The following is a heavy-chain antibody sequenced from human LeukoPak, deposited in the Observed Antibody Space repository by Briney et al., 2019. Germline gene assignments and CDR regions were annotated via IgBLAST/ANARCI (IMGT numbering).Heavy chain of an antibody. CDR1: GYSFTSYD. V-gene: IGHV1-8*03. D-gene: IGHD1-26*01. CDR3: ARGFGGSYDSWFDP. J-gene: IGHJ5*02. CDR2: MNPNSGNT. Sequence: ASVKVSCKASGYSFTSYDINWVRQATGQGLEWMGWMNPNSGNTGYAQEFQGRVTITRNTSISTAYMELSSLRSEDTAVYYCARGFGGSYDSWFDPWGQGTLVTVSS.